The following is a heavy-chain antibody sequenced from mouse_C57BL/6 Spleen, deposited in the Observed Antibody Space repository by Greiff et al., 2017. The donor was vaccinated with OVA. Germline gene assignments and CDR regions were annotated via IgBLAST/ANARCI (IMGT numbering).Heavy chain of an antibody. CDR2: ISSGSSTI. D-gene: IGHD3-2*02. J-gene: IGHJ4*01. CDR3: AKGSTAQALGYAMDY. Sequence: EVKLVESGGGLVKPGGSLKLSCAASGFTFSDYGMHWVRQAPEKGLEWVAYISSGSSTIYYADTVKGRFTISRDNAKNTLFLQMTSLRSEDTAMYYCAKGSTAQALGYAMDYWGQGTSVTVSS. V-gene: IGHV5-17*01. CDR1: GFTFSDYG.